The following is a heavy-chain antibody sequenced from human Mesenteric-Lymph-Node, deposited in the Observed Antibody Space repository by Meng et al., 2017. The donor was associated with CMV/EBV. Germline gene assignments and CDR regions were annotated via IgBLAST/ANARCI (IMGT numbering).Heavy chain of an antibody. J-gene: IGHJ4*02. Sequence: ASVKVSCKASGYTFTSYYMHWVRQAPGQGLEWMGIINPSGGSTSYAQKFQGRVTMTRDTSTSTVYMELSSLRSEDTAVYYCARGREGSPLPAAPEDYWGQGTLVTVSS. CDR2: INPSGGST. CDR3: ARGREGSPLPAAPEDY. D-gene: IGHD2-2*01. V-gene: IGHV1-46*01. CDR1: GYTFTSYY.